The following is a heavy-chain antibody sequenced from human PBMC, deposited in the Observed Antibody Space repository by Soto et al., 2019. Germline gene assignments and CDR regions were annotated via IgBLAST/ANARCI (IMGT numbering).Heavy chain of an antibody. CDR2: IIPILGIA. CDR3: ARAPLRGNTGSYLDGTFDY. D-gene: IGHD1-26*01. CDR1: GGTFSSYT. V-gene: IGHV1-69*02. Sequence: ASVKVSCKASGGTFSSYTISWVRQAPGQGLEWMGRIIPILGIANYAQKFQGRVTITADKSTSTAYMELSSLRSEDTAVYYCARAPLRGNTGSYLDGTFDYWGQGTLVTVSS. J-gene: IGHJ4*02.